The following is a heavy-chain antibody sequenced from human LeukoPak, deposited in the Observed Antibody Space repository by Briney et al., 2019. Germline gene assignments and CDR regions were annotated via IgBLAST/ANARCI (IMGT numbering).Heavy chain of an antibody. V-gene: IGHV4-59*01. CDR1: GGSINSYY. Sequence: PSETLSLTCTVSGGSINSYYWSWIRQPPGKRLEWIGYIYNSGSTNYNPSLGSRITISVDTSKNQFSLMLSSVTAADTAVYYCARKTSRSWCFDYWGQGTLVTVSS. D-gene: IGHD6-13*01. J-gene: IGHJ4*02. CDR3: ARKTSRSWCFDY. CDR2: IYNSGST.